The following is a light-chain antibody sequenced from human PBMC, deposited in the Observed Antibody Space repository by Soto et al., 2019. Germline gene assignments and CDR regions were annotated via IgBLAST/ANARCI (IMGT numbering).Light chain of an antibody. V-gene: IGKV2-24*01. Sequence: EIVMTQTPLSSPVTLGQPASISCRSSQSLVHSNGNTYLNWLQQRPGQPPRLLIYKVSSRXXGXPXXFSGSGAGTDFTLKISRVEAEDVGVYYCMQATQLRTFGQGTKLEIK. CDR2: KVS. CDR1: QSLVHSNGNTY. CDR3: MQATQLRT. J-gene: IGKJ1*01.